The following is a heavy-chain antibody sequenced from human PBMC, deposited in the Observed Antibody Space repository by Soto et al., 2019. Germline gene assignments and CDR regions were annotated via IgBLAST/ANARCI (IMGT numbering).Heavy chain of an antibody. Sequence: SETLSLTCTVSGGSISSGDYYWSWIRQPPGKGLEWIGYIYYSGSTYYNPSLKSRVTISVDTSKNQFSLKLSSVTAADTAVYYCARVRVDYYDSSGYYLFVYWGQGTLVTVSS. D-gene: IGHD3-22*01. CDR3: ARVRVDYYDSSGYYLFVY. CDR1: GGSISSGDYY. J-gene: IGHJ4*02. CDR2: IYYSGST. V-gene: IGHV4-30-4*01.